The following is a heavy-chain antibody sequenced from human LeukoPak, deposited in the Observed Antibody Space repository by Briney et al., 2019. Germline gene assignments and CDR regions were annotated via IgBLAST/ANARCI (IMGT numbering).Heavy chain of an antibody. CDR2: IYSGDSDT. J-gene: IGHJ6*03. CDR1: GYSFTNYW. V-gene: IGHV5-51*01. D-gene: IGHD5-12*01. Sequence: GESLKISCKGSGYSFTNYWIGWVRQMPGKGLEWMGMIYSGDSDTRYSLSFRGRVTISADKSISTAYLQWRSLRASDTAMYYCARWSRSGNDYYMDVWGKGTTVTISS. CDR3: ARWSRSGNDYYMDV.